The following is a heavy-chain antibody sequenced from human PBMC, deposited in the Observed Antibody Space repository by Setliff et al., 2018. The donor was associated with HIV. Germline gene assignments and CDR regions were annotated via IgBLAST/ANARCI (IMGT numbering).Heavy chain of an antibody. Sequence: PSETLSLTCTVSGGSVSSGGYYWSWIRQHPGRGLEWIGHIYYSGSTYYNPSLKSRVTISVDTSKNHFSLKLSSVTAADTAVFYCARVPFTTGFDYWGQGILVTVSS. CDR1: GGSVSSGGYY. CDR2: IYYSGST. CDR3: ARVPFTTGFDY. V-gene: IGHV4-31*03. D-gene: IGHD3-3*01. J-gene: IGHJ4*02.